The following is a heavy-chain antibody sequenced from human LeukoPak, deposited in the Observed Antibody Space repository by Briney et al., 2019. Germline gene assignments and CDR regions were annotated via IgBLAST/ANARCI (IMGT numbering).Heavy chain of an antibody. CDR2: IYSGGST. Sequence: GGSLRLSCAASGFTVSSNYMSWVRQAPGKGLEWVSVIYSGGSTYYADSVKGRFTISRDNSKNTLYLQMNSLRAEDTAVYYCARDSPGCSGGSCYPYGMDVWGQGTTVTVSS. J-gene: IGHJ6*02. V-gene: IGHV3-53*01. CDR3: ARDSPGCSGGSCYPYGMDV. D-gene: IGHD2-15*01. CDR1: GFTVSSNY.